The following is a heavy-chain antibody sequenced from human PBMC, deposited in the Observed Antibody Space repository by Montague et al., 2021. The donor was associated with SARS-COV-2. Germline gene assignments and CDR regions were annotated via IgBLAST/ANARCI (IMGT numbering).Heavy chain of an antibody. CDR1: GYTFSSYA. J-gene: IGHJ4*02. CDR3: AKGKVITMVRGVTPFDY. D-gene: IGHD3-10*01. CDR2: ISASGGNT. V-gene: IGHV3-23*01. Sequence: YLRLSCAASGYTFSSYAMSWVRQAPGKGLEWVSGISASGGNTYHAASVKGRFTISRDNSKNTLYLQMSGLKGEDTATYYCAKGKVITMVRGVTPFDYWGQGTLVTVPS.